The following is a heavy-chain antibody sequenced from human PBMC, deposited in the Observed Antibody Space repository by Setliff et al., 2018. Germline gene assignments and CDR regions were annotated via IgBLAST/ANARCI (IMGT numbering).Heavy chain of an antibody. CDR2: VYYSGTA. J-gene: IGHJ4*02. CDR3: ARGGTFRYFDF. Sequence: SETLSLTCTVSGGSFNTYYWSWIRHTPGKGLEWIGFVYYSGTATYNPSLKSRVTVTVDTSNNQFSLRLNSVTAADTAVYYCARGGTFRYFDFWGQGTLVTVSS. V-gene: IGHV4-59*13. CDR1: GGSFNTYY. D-gene: IGHD5-12*01.